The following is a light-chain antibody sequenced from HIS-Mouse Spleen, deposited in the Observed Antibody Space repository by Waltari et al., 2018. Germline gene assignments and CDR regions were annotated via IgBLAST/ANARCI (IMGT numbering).Light chain of an antibody. CDR2: DVS. CDR1: SSHVGGYNY. CDR3: CSYAGSYTVV. Sequence: QSALTQPRSVSGSPGQSVTISCTGTSSHVGGYNYVSWYQQHPGTSPKLMIYDVSKRPSGVPDRFSGSKSGNTASLTISGLQAEDEADYYCCSYAGSYTVVFGGGTKLTVL. V-gene: IGLV2-11*01. J-gene: IGLJ2*01.